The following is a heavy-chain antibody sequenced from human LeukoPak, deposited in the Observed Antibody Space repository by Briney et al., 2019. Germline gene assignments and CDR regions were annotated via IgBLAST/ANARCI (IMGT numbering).Heavy chain of an antibody. Sequence: GSLRLSCAASGFTFSSYAMSWIRQPPGKGLEWIGSIYYSGSTYYNPSLKSRVTISVDTSKNQFSLKLSSVTAADTAVYYCATTSKQWLVLFDYWGQGTLVTVSS. CDR2: IYYSGST. D-gene: IGHD6-19*01. V-gene: IGHV4-39*01. CDR3: ATTSKQWLVLFDY. CDR1: GFTFSSYA. J-gene: IGHJ4*02.